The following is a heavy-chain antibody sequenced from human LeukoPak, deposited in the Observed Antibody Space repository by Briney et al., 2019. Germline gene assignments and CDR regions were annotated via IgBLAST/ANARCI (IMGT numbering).Heavy chain of an antibody. CDR3: ARGDWGSPDSYYMAV. D-gene: IGHD7-27*01. Sequence: PSETLSLTCTVSGASLSSGSYYWSWIRQPAGKGLEWIGRIYPSGSTDYNPSLKRRVTISIDTSKNQFSLKQSSVTAADTAVYYCARGDWGSPDSYYMAVWGKGTTVTISS. CDR1: GASLSSGSYY. V-gene: IGHV4-61*02. J-gene: IGHJ6*03. CDR2: IYPSGST.